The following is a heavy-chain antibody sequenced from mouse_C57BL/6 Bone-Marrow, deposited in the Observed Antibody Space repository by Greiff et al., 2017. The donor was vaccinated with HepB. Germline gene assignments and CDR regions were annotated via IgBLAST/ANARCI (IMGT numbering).Heavy chain of an antibody. CDR3: ARFPYSNYVGYYAMDY. D-gene: IGHD2-5*01. V-gene: IGHV3-8*01. Sequence: EVKLVESGPGLAKPSQTLSLTCSVTGYSITSDYWNWIRKFPGNKLEYMGYISYSGSTYYNPSLKSRISITRDTSKNQYYLQLNSVTTEDTATYYCARFPYSNYVGYYAMDYWGQGTSVTVSS. CDR2: ISYSGST. CDR1: GYSITSDY. J-gene: IGHJ4*01.